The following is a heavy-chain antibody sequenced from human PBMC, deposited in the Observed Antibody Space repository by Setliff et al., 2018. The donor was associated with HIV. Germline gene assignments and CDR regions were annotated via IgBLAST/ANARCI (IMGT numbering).Heavy chain of an antibody. CDR2: IYPGDSDI. Sequence: PGESLKISCKASGYIFTNYWIGWVRQMPGKGLEWMGIIYPGDSDIRYSPSFQGQVTISADKAISTAYLQWSSLKASDTAMYYCARQGDYHILTGYYSGPHDAFDIWGQGTMVTVSS. V-gene: IGHV5-51*01. CDR3: ARQGDYHILTGYYSGPHDAFDI. CDR1: GYIFTNYW. J-gene: IGHJ3*02. D-gene: IGHD3-9*01.